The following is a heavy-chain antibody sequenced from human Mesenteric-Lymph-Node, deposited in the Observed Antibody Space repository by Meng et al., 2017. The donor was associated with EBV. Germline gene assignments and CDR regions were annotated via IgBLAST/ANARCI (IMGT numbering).Heavy chain of an antibody. D-gene: IGHD3-9*01. V-gene: IGHV3-23*04. CDR2: FSGSGGGT. J-gene: IGHJ4*02. CDR3: ARLPSRYFDATAYLPD. CDR1: GFPFSSYA. Sequence: EVQLVESGGGLVQRGGSLRLSCAASGFPFSSYAMSWVRQAPGKGLEWVSTFSGSGGGTYYADSVKGRFTISRDNSMNTLYLQMNTLRAADTAVYFCARLPSRYFDATAYLPDWGQGTLVTVSS.